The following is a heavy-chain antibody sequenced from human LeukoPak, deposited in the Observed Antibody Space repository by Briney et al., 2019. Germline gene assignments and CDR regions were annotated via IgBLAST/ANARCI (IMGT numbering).Heavy chain of an antibody. V-gene: IGHV1-18*01. J-gene: IGHJ6*02. CDR2: ISAYNGNT. CDR1: GYTFTSYG. D-gene: IGHD6-19*01. Sequence: ASVKVSCKASGYTFTSYGISWVRQAPGQGLEWMGWISAYNGNTNYAQKLQGRVTMTTDTSTSTAYMELRSLRSDDTAVYYCAREYSSGSYYYYYGMDVWGQGTPVTVSS. CDR3: AREYSSGSYYYYYGMDV.